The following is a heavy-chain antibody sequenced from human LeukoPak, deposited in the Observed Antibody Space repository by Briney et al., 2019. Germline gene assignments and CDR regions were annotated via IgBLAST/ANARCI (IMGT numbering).Heavy chain of an antibody. Sequence: ASVKVSCKASGYSFTVYAMEWVRQAPGERPEWMGWINTNTGNPTYDQAFTGRFAFSLDTSVNTAYLQISSLEPEDTAVYYCARGGAVANIHYFDYWGQGTLVTVTS. D-gene: IGHD6-19*01. CDR1: GYSFTVYA. V-gene: IGHV7-4-1*02. CDR3: ARGGAVANIHYFDY. J-gene: IGHJ4*02. CDR2: INTNTGNP.